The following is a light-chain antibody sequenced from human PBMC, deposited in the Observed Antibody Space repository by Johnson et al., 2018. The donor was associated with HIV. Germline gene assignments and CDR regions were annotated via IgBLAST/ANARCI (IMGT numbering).Light chain of an antibody. Sequence: HSVLTQPPSVSAAPGQKVTISCSGSSSNIGNNYVSWYQQLPGTAPKLLIYDNNKRPSGIPDRFSGSKSGTSATLGITGLQTGDAADYYCGTWDSSLSASYIFGSGTKVTVL. V-gene: IGLV1-51*01. CDR3: GTWDSSLSASYI. CDR2: DNN. CDR1: SSNIGNNY. J-gene: IGLJ1*01.